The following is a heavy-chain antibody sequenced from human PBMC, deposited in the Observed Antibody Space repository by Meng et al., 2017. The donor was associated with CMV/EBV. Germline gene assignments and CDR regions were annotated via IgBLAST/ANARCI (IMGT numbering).Heavy chain of an antibody. J-gene: IGHJ4*02. D-gene: IGHD4-23*01. CDR2: INHSGST. V-gene: IGHV4-34*01. CDR3: ARGPYGG. CDR1: GGCLTADK. Sequence: QLKLQQSGPVPCTPLGALPLNCGVYGGCLTADKWRECSEQPGNGLEWIGEINHSGSTNYNPSIKSRVTISVYTSKNQFSLKLSYVTAADTAVYYCARGPYGGWGQGTLVTVSS.